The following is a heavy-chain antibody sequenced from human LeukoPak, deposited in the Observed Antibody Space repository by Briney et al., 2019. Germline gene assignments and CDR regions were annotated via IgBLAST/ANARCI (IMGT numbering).Heavy chain of an antibody. CDR3: ARVGNYGYYYMDV. V-gene: IGHV4-59*01. CDR2: IYYSGST. J-gene: IGHJ6*03. CDR1: GGSISSYY. Sequence: PSETLSLTCTVSGGSISSYYWSWIRQPPGKGLEWIGYIYYSGSTNYNPSLKSRVTISVDTSKNQFSLKLSSVTAADTAVYYCARVGNYGYYYMDVWGKGTTVTVSS.